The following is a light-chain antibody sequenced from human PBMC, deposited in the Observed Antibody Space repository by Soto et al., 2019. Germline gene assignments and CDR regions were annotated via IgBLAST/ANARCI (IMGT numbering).Light chain of an antibody. V-gene: IGKV1-12*01. CDR2: DAS. CDR1: QGISSW. Sequence: DIPISQSPFSFSSSIIDTVSITCRASQGISSWLAWYQQKPEKAPKLVIYDASSLQSGVPSRFSGSGSGTDFTLTISSLQPEDFATYYCQQAHSFPLTFGGGTKVDIK. CDR3: QQAHSFPLT. J-gene: IGKJ4*01.